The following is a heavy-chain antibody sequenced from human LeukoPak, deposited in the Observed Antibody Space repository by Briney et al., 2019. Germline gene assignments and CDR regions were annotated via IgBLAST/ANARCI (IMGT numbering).Heavy chain of an antibody. CDR3: ARDEASGSYF. J-gene: IGHJ4*02. CDR1: GFTVSIYS. CDR2: IYSGGST. Sequence: GGSLRLSCAASGFTVSIYSLNWVRQAPGKGLEWVSVIYSGGSTYYADSVKGRFTISRDNSKNTLYLQMNSLRAEDTAVYYCARDEASGSYFWGQGTPVTVSS. V-gene: IGHV3-66*01. D-gene: IGHD1-26*01.